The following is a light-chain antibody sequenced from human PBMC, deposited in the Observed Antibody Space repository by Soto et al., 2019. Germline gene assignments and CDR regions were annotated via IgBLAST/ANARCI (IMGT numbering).Light chain of an antibody. V-gene: IGKV3-11*01. CDR3: QQRISWPPYT. J-gene: IGKJ2*01. CDR1: QSVSSY. Sequence: EIVLTQSPATLSLSPWEIATLSCRASQSVSSYLAWYQQKPGQAPRLLIYDASNRATGIPPRFSGSGSGTDFTLTISSLEPEDFAIYSCQQRISWPPYTFGQGTKVDI. CDR2: DAS.